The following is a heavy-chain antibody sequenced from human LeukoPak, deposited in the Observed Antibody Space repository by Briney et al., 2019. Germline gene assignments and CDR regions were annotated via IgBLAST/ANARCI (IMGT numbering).Heavy chain of an antibody. V-gene: IGHV6-1*01. CDR3: AREDYGGNSGTYFDY. CDR2: TCYRSKWYN. Sequence: SQTLLLTCAISGDSVSSSSATWTWIRQSPSGGLEWLGRTCYRSKWYNEYAASVRSRITINPDTSKNQFSLQLGSVTPEDTAVYYCAREDYGGNSGTYFDYWGQGTLVTVSS. J-gene: IGHJ4*02. D-gene: IGHD4-23*01. CDR1: GDSVSSSSAT.